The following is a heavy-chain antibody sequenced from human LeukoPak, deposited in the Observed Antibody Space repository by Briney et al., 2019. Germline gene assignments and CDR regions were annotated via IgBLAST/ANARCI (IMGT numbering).Heavy chain of an antibody. CDR1: GFTVSSNY. J-gene: IGHJ4*02. D-gene: IGHD3-9*01. CDR2: IYSGGST. V-gene: IGHV3-53*01. Sequence: GGSLRLSCAASGFTVSSNYMSWVRQAPGKGLEWVSVIYSGGSTYYADTVKGRFAISRDNSKNTLYLQMNSLRAEDTAVCYCARDILTDSDYWGQGTLVTVSS. CDR3: ARDILTDSDY.